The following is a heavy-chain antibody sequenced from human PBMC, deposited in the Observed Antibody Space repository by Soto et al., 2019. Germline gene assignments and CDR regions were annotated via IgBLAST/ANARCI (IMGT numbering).Heavy chain of an antibody. CDR1: GGSISSSSYY. Sequence: QLQLQESGPGLVKPSETLSLTCTVSGGSISSSSYYWGWIRQPPGKGLEWIGRIYYSGSTYYNPSLKSRVTISVDTSKNQFSLKLSSVTAADTAVYYCARQYYDILTGYYGPHHMDVWGKGTTVTVSS. V-gene: IGHV4-39*01. J-gene: IGHJ6*03. CDR3: ARQYYDILTGYYGPHHMDV. CDR2: IYYSGST. D-gene: IGHD3-9*01.